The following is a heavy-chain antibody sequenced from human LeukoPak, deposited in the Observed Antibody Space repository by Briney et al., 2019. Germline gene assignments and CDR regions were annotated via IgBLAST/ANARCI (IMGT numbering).Heavy chain of an antibody. V-gene: IGHV4-34*01. D-gene: IGHD5-12*01. Sequence: AGGSLRLSCAASGFAFSDYWMSWVRQAPGKGLEWIGEINHSGSTNYNPSLKSRVTISVDTSKNQFSLKLSSVTAADTAVYYCARRGYSGYDSDYWGQGTLVTVSS. CDR2: INHSGST. CDR1: GFAFSDYW. J-gene: IGHJ4*02. CDR3: ARRGYSGYDSDY.